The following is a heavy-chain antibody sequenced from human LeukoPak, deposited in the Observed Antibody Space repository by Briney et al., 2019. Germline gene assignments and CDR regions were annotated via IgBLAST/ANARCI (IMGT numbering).Heavy chain of an antibody. J-gene: IGHJ6*02. Sequence: GRSLRLSCAASGFTLRYYGMHWVRQAPGKGLEWVAFISYDGNKKRYADSVEDRFTISRDNSRNRLYVQVNSLRAEDTAVYYCAKESLDTEQRNYNYYGLDVWGQGTTVTVSS. CDR1: GFTLRYYG. D-gene: IGHD1-1*01. V-gene: IGHV3-30*18. CDR3: AKESLDTEQRNYNYYGLDV. CDR2: ISYDGNKK.